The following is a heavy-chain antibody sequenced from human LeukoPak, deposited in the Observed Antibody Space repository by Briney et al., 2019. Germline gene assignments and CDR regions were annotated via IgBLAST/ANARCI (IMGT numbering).Heavy chain of an antibody. CDR2: ISAYNGNT. CDR3: AXDTXXXYYYYYGMDV. CDR1: GYTFTSYG. J-gene: IGHJ6*02. Sequence: ASVKVSCKASGYTFTSYGISWVRQAPGQGLEWMGWISAYNGNTNYAQKLQGRVTMTTDTSTSTAYMELRSLRSDDTAVYYCAXDTXXXYYYYYGMDVWGQGTTVTVSS. V-gene: IGHV1-18*01.